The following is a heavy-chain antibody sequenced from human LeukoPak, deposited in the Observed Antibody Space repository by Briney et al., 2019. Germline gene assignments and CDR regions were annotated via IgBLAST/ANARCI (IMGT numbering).Heavy chain of an antibody. J-gene: IGHJ4*02. V-gene: IGHV1-69*05. D-gene: IGHD2-8*01. CDR2: IIPIFGTA. CDR1: GCTFSNYG. Sequence: SVKVSCKASGCTFSNYGISWVRQAPGQGLEWMGGIIPIFGTANYAQKFQGRVTITTDESTSTAYMELSSLRSEATAVYYCAHGYCPNGVCYPPPDYWGQGTLVTVSS. CDR3: AHGYCPNGVCYPPPDY.